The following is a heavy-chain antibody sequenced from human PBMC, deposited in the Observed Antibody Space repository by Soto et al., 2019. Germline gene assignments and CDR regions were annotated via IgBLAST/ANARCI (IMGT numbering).Heavy chain of an antibody. J-gene: IGHJ4*02. CDR3: AHTNILYFDSSGHHDS. Sequence: QITLKESGPTLMSPTQTLTLTCTFSGFSFSITGVGVGWIRQPPGEALEWLALIYWNDDKYYSPSLKNRLTIAKDTSKNLVVLTMTNMDPVDTATYYCAHTNILYFDSSGHHDSWGQGTLVTVSS. V-gene: IGHV2-5*01. CDR2: IYWNDDK. CDR1: GFSFSITGVG. D-gene: IGHD3-22*01.